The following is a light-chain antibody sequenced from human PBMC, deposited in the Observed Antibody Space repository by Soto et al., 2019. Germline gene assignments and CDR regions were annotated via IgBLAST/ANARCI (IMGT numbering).Light chain of an antibody. Sequence: EIVMTQSPGTLSLSPGERATLYCRASQSVSSRLAWYQQKPGQAPRLLIYGASTRATGIPARFSGSGSGTEFTLTISSLQSEDFAVYYCQQYNNWLSWTFGQGTKV. J-gene: IGKJ1*01. CDR2: GAS. CDR1: QSVSSR. CDR3: QQYNNWLSWT. V-gene: IGKV3-15*01.